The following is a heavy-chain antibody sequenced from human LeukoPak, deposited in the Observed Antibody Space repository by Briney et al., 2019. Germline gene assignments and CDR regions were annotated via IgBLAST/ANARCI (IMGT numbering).Heavy chain of an antibody. Sequence: ASVKVSCKASGGTFSNYAISWVRQAPGQGLEWMGGIIPILGTANYAQKFQGRVTITADKSTSTAYMELSSLRSEDTAVYYCARNPVTYIPDSIDYYYYYMDVWGKGTTVTVSS. CDR2: IIPILGTA. CDR1: GGTFSNYA. J-gene: IGHJ6*03. CDR3: ARNPVTYIPDSIDYYYYYMDV. V-gene: IGHV1-69*10. D-gene: IGHD2-2*01.